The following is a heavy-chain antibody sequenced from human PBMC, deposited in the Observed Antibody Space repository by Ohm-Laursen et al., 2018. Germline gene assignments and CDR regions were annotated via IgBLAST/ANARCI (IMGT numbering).Heavy chain of an antibody. V-gene: IGHV6-1*01. CDR2: THCSSKWVY. CDR3: SRGQRNYYAMDV. D-gene: IGHD1-1*01. Sequence: QTLSLTCAISGDSVSSDSGAWNWIRQSPSRGLEWLGRTHCSSKWVYDYAVSVKSRITITPDTSKNQFSLQLNSVTPEDSAVYYCSRGQRNYYAMDVWGQGTTVTVSS. CDR1: GDSVSSDSGA. J-gene: IGHJ6*02.